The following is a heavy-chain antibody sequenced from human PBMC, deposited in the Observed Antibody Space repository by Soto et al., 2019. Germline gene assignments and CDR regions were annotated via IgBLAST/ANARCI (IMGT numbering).Heavy chain of an antibody. CDR2: IYYSGST. Sequence: QVQLQESGPGLVKPSQTLSLTCTVSGGSISSGDYYWSWIRQPPGKGLEWIGYIYYSGSTYYNPSLKGRVTISVDTSKNQFSLKLSSVTAADTAVYYCAREASTTVTASHYFDYWGQGTLVTVSS. D-gene: IGHD4-17*01. CDR1: GGSISSGDYY. CDR3: AREASTTVTASHYFDY. J-gene: IGHJ4*02. V-gene: IGHV4-30-4*01.